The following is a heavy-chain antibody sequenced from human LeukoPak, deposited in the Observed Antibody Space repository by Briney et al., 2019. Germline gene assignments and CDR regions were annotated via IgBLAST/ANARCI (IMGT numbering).Heavy chain of an antibody. V-gene: IGHV3-23*01. CDR1: GFTFSNYA. CDR3: AKEAGAAFDY. CDR2: LSGGADRT. Sequence: GGSLRLSCAASGFTFSNYAMSWVRQTPGKGLEWVSSLSGGADRTYYADSVKGRFTISRDNSKNTLYLQMNSLRAEDTAVYYCAKEAGAAFDYWGQGTLVTVSS. J-gene: IGHJ4*02. D-gene: IGHD1-26*01.